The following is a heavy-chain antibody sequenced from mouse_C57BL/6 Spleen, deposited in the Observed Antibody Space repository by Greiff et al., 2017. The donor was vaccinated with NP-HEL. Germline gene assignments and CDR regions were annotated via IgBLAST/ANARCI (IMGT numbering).Heavy chain of an antibody. D-gene: IGHD1-1*01. V-gene: IGHV14-1*01. CDR2: IDPEDGDT. J-gene: IGHJ2*01. CDR1: GFNIRDYY. CDR3: TTRVFITTVNFDY. Sequence: EVQLQQSGAELVRPGASVKLSCTASGFNIRDYYMHWVKQRPEQGLEWIGRIDPEDGDTEYAPKFQGKATMTADTSSNTAYLQLSSLTSEDTAVYYCTTRVFITTVNFDYWGQGTTLTVSS.